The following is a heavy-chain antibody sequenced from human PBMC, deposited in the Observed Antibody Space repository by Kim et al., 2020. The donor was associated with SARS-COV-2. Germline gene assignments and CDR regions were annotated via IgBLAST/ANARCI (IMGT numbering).Heavy chain of an antibody. D-gene: IGHD1-7*01. J-gene: IGHJ6*02. V-gene: IGHV4-39*07. CDR3: AREGWMELPLMDV. CDR2: IYYSGST. Sequence: SETLSLTCTVSGGSISSSSYYWGWIRQPPGKGLEWIGSIYYSGSTYYNPSLKSRVTISVDTSKNQFSLKLSSVTAADTAVYYCAREGWMELPLMDVWGQGTTVTVSS. CDR1: GGSISSSSYY.